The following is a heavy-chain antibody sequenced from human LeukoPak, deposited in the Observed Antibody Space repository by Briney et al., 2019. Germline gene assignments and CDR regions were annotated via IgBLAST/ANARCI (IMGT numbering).Heavy chain of an antibody. J-gene: IGHJ3*02. V-gene: IGHV4-31*03. CDR3: ARPYYRSDAFDI. CDR1: XGSISSGGYY. Sequence: PSEXXXLTCXXSXGSISSGGYYWSWLRQHPGKGLEWIGYIYYSGSTYYNPSLKSRVTISVDTSKNQFSLKLSSVTAADTAVYYCARPYYRSDAFDIXGQGXXV. CDR2: IYYSGST. D-gene: IGHD2/OR15-2a*01.